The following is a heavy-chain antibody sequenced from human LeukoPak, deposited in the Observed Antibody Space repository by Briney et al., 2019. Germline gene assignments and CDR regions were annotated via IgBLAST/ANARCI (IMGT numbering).Heavy chain of an antibody. Sequence: GGSLRLSCAASGFTFSSYAMHWVRQAPGKGLEYVSAISSNGGSTYYANSVKGRFTISRDNSRNTLYLQMGSLRAEDMAVYYCARTYYYGSGSYYSEDPFDYWGQGTLVTVSS. CDR2: ISSNGGST. CDR3: ARTYYYGSGSYYSEDPFDY. CDR1: GFTFSSYA. D-gene: IGHD3-10*01. V-gene: IGHV3-64*01. J-gene: IGHJ4*02.